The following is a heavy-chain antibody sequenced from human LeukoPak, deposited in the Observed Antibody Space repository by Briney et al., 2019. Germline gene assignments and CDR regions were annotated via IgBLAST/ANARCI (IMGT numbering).Heavy chain of an antibody. CDR1: GGSFSGYY. CDR2: INHSGST. J-gene: IGHJ4*02. Sequence: SETLSLTCAVYGGSFSGYYWSLIRQPPGKGLEWIGEINHSGSTNYNPSLKSRVTISVDTSKNQFSLKLSSVTAADTAVYYCARNPSHYSSVDYWGQGTLVTVSS. D-gene: IGHD4-11*01. CDR3: ARNPSHYSSVDY. V-gene: IGHV4-34*01.